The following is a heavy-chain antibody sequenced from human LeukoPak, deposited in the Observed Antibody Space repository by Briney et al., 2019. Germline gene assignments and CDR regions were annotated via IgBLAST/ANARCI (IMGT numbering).Heavy chain of an antibody. CDR2: ISSSGSTI. Sequence: KPGGSLRLSCAASGCTFSDYYMSWIRQAPGKGLEWVSYISSSGSTIYYADSVKGRFTISRDNAKNSLYLQMNSLRAEDTAVYYCATSEGGYYFEYFQHWGQGTLVTVSS. J-gene: IGHJ1*01. D-gene: IGHD3-22*01. V-gene: IGHV3-11*01. CDR1: GCTFSDYY. CDR3: ATSEGGYYFEYFQH.